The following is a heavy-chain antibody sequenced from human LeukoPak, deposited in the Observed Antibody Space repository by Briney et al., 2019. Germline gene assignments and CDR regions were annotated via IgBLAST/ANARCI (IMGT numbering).Heavy chain of an antibody. CDR3: ARTDSGSAIDY. CDR1: GGSFSGYY. V-gene: IGHV4-59*01. D-gene: IGHD1-26*01. Sequence: PSETLSLTCAVYGGSFSGYYWSWIRQPPGRRLEWIGYIYYSGSTNYNPSLKSRVTISVNSSKNQFSLKLSSVTAADTAVYFCARTDSGSAIDYWGQGTLVTVSS. CDR2: IYYSGST. J-gene: IGHJ4*02.